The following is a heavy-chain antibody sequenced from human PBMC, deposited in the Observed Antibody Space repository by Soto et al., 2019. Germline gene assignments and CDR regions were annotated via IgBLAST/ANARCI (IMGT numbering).Heavy chain of an antibody. D-gene: IGHD3-22*01. J-gene: IGHJ5*02. Sequence: PGGSLRLSCAASGLTFSVALMNWVRQAPGKGLEWVGRIKSKANGGTTEYAAPVKGRFTISRDDSKNTLYLQMNSLKTEDTAVYYCTTDLGYFYSSGFPSWGQGTLVTVSS. V-gene: IGHV3-15*07. CDR2: IKSKANGGTT. CDR1: GLTFSVAL. CDR3: TTDLGYFYSSGFPS.